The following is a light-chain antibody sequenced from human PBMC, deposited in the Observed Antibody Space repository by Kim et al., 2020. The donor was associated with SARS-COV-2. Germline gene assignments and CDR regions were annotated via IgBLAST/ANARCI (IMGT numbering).Light chain of an antibody. Sequence: PGERSTPSFRARQRVCRKLDWDPQEPGQAPRLLTHCASTRATGIPARFSGSGVGTEFNLTISSLQSEDFAVYYCQTYNTWPMHTLGQGPKLE. V-gene: IGKV3-15*01. CDR3: QTYNTWPMHT. CDR2: CAS. CDR1: QRVCRK. J-gene: IGKJ2*01.